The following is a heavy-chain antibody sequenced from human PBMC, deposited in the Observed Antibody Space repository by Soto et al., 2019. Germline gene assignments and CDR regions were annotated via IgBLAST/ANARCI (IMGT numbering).Heavy chain of an antibody. Sequence: SETLSLTCTVSGGSISSYYWSWIRQPPGKGLEWIGYIYYSGSTNYNPSLKSRVTISVDTSKNQFSLKLSSVTAADTAVYYCARAGYSSGWATDYWGQGTLVTVSS. D-gene: IGHD6-19*01. CDR3: ARAGYSSGWATDY. V-gene: IGHV4-59*01. CDR1: GGSISSYY. J-gene: IGHJ4*02. CDR2: IYYSGST.